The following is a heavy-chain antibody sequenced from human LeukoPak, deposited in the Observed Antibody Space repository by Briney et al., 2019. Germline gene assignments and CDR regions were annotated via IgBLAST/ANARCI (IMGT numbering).Heavy chain of an antibody. CDR1: GGTFSSYA. J-gene: IGHJ5*02. V-gene: IGHV1-2*02. CDR3: ARRAAALWFDP. Sequence: ASVKVSCKASGGTFSSYAISWVRQAPGQGLEWMGWINPNSGGTNYAQKFQGRVTMTRDTSISTAYMELSRLRSDDTAVYYCARRAAALWFDPWGQGTLVTVSS. D-gene: IGHD6-13*01. CDR2: INPNSGGT.